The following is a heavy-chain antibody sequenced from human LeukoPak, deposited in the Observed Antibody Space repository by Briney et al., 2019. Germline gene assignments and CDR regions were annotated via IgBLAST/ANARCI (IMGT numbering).Heavy chain of an antibody. CDR3: ARHYDFWSGYYTASFDY. Sequence: SETLSLTCIVSGGSISSYYWSWIRQPPGKGLEWIGYFYYSGSTYYNPSLKSRVTVSVDTSKNQFSLKLSSVTAADTAVYYCARHYDFWSGYYTASFDYWGQGTLVTVSS. J-gene: IGHJ4*02. CDR1: GGSISSYY. D-gene: IGHD3-3*01. CDR2: FYYSGST. V-gene: IGHV4-59*08.